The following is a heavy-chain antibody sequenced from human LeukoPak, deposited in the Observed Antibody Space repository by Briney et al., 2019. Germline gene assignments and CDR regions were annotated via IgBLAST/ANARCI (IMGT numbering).Heavy chain of an antibody. V-gene: IGHV3-48*03. CDR2: ISSSASTI. CDR3: ARVYYYGSGSYYFPPDY. CDR1: GFTFSSYE. Sequence: PGGSLRLSCAASGFTFSSYEMNWVRQAPGKGLEWVSYISSSASTIYYADSVKGRFTISRDNAKNSLYLQMNSLRAEDTAVYYCARVYYYGSGSYYFPPDYWGQGTLVTVSS. D-gene: IGHD3-10*01. J-gene: IGHJ4*02.